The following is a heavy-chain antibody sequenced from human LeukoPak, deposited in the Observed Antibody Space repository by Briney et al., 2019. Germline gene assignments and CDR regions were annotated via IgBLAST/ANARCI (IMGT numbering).Heavy chain of an antibody. CDR2: IYAGGST. V-gene: IGHV3-66*01. CDR3: ARGGVYHSFDF. Sequence: GGSLRLSCAASGFTVSNNYMSWVRQAPGKGLEWVSVIYAGGSTYYTDSVKGRFTISRDNSKNTLSLQMNSLRVEDTAVYYCARGGVYHSFDFWGQGTLVTVSS. D-gene: IGHD5/OR15-5a*01. J-gene: IGHJ4*02. CDR1: GFTVSNNY.